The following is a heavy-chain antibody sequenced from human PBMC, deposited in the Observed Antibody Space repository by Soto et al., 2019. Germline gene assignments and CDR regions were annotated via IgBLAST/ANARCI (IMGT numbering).Heavy chain of an antibody. CDR1: GDTFTDYY. V-gene: IGHV1-46*01. Sequence: QVQLMQSGAEVKKPGASVKVSCKASGDTFTDYYIHWVRQAPGQGLEWMGTVNPSGGHTTYAQHFLGRVTMTRDTSTSTFYMELTSLTSDDTAIYYCARGGHVVVVTAALAYWGQGTLFTVSS. CDR2: VNPSGGHT. CDR3: ARGGHVVVVTAALAY. D-gene: IGHD2-21*02. J-gene: IGHJ4*02.